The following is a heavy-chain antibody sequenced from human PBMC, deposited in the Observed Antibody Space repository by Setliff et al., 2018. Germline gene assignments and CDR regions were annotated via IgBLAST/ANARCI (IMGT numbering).Heavy chain of an antibody. D-gene: IGHD3-16*02. V-gene: IGHV4-38-2*02. Sequence: PSETLSLTCAVSGYSISSGYYWGWIRQPPGKGLEWIGSIYYSGSTYYNPSLKSRVTISVDTSKNQFSLKLSSVTAADTAVYYCARDLYDYVWGTYRYHDAFDIWGQGTMVTVSS. CDR2: IYYSGST. CDR3: ARDLYDYVWGTYRYHDAFDI. J-gene: IGHJ3*02. CDR1: GYSISSGYY.